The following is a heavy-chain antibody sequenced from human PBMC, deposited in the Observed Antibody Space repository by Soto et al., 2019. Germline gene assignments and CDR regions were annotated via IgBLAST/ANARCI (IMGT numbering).Heavy chain of an antibody. V-gene: IGHV3-23*01. Sequence: LILSCTTSVFTFTIFAMTWVRQAPGKGLEWVSSISGAGVSKYYADSVKGRVSISRDNSKNILHLQVNNLRVEDTATYYCAKLFRGYSGYVESWGQGTLVTVSS. CDR2: ISGAGVSK. CDR3: AKLFRGYSGYVES. D-gene: IGHD5-12*01. CDR1: VFTFTIFA. J-gene: IGHJ4*02.